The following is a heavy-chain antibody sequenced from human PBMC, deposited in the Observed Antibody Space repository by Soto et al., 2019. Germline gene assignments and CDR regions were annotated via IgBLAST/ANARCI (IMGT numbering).Heavy chain of an antibody. CDR1: GFTFGNYA. V-gene: IGHV3-23*01. Sequence: GGSLRLSCAASGFTFGNYAMNWVRQAPGKGPEWISSISDPGTSTYYANSVKGRFSMSRDNSKNTLFLQMNRLRADDTAVYFCARVHLVAGSAFYCAMDVWGPGTAVTVSS. CDR3: ARVHLVAGSAFYCAMDV. J-gene: IGHJ6*02. CDR2: ISDPGTST. D-gene: IGHD6-6*01.